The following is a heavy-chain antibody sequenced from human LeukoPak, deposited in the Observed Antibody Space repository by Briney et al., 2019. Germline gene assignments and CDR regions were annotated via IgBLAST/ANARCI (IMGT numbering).Heavy chain of an antibody. J-gene: IGHJ4*02. Sequence: GGSLRLSCAASGFTFSSYWMSWVRQAPGKGLEWVANIKQDGSEKYYVDSVKGRFTISRDNAKNSLYLQMNSLRAEDTAVYYCARGAYNWNDDPWYYFDYWGQGTLVTVSS. CDR1: GFTFSSYW. CDR3: ARGAYNWNDDPWYYFDY. D-gene: IGHD1-20*01. V-gene: IGHV3-7*01. CDR2: IKQDGSEK.